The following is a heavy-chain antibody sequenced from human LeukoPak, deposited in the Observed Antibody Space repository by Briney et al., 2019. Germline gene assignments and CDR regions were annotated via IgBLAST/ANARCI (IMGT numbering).Heavy chain of an antibody. CDR1: GYTFTSYY. CDR2: INPSGGST. D-gene: IGHD4-17*01. CDR3: AKDYGDYVNWFDP. J-gene: IGHJ5*02. V-gene: IGHV1-46*01. Sequence: ASVKVSCKASGYTFTSYYIHWVRQAPGQGLEWMGFINPSGGSTSYAQNFQGRVTMTRDTSISTAYMELSRLRSDDTAVYYCAKDYGDYVNWFDPWGQGTLVTVSS.